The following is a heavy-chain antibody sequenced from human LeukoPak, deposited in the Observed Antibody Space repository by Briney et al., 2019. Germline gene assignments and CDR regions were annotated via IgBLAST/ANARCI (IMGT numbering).Heavy chain of an antibody. V-gene: IGHV4-59*01. D-gene: IGHD3-3*01. J-gene: IGHJ6*02. CDR2: IYYSGST. Sequence: SETLSLTCAVYGASFSGYYWSWIRQPPGKGLEWIGYIYYSGSTNYNPSLKSRVTISVDTSKNQFSLKLSSVTAADTAVYYCARDSSYDFWSGYQNFGMDVWGQGTTVTVSS. CDR3: ARDSSYDFWSGYQNFGMDV. CDR1: GASFSGYY.